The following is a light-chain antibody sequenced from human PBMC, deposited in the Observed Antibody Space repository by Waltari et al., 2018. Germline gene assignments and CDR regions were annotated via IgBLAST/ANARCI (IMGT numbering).Light chain of an antibody. CDR3: QQYYSLPLT. J-gene: IGKJ4*01. V-gene: IGKV4-1*01. CDR1: QTVLSSSNNKNY. Sequence: DIVMTQSPDSLAVSLGERATINCKSSQTVLSSSNNKNYLTWYQQKPGQPPKLLVYWASTRESWVPDRFSGSGSGTDSTLTISSLQAEDVAVYFCQQYYSLPLTFGGGTKVEIK. CDR2: WAS.